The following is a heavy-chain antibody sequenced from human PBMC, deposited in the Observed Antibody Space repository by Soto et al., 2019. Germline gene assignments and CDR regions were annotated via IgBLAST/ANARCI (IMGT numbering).Heavy chain of an antibody. Sequence: PSETLSLTCAVSGGSISSGGYSWSWIRQPPGKGLEWIGYIYHSGSTYYNPSLKSRVTMSVDTSKNQFSLKLSSVTAADTAVYYCARDLYGDLDYWGQGTLVTVSS. CDR2: IYHSGST. D-gene: IGHD4-17*01. CDR3: ARDLYGDLDY. CDR1: GGSISSGGYS. J-gene: IGHJ4*02. V-gene: IGHV4-30-2*01.